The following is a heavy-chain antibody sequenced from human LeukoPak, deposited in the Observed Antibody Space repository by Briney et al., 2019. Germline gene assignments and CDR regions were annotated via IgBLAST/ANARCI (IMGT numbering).Heavy chain of an antibody. CDR3: ARDKRNWFDP. CDR1: GGSISSYY. CDR2: IYYSGST. Sequence: SETLSLTCTVSGGSISSYYWSWIRQPPGKGLEWIGYIYYSGSTNYSPSLKSRVTISVDTSKNQFSLKLSSVTAADTAVYYCARDKRNWFDPWGQGTLVTVSS. V-gene: IGHV4-59*01. J-gene: IGHJ5*02.